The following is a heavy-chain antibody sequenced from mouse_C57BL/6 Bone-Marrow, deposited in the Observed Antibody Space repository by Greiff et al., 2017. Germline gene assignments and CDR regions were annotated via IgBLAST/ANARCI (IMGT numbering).Heavy chain of an antibody. CDR3: ARQGFYYYGSSGAMDY. D-gene: IGHD1-1*01. Sequence: QVQLQQSGAELVRPGTSVKVSCKASGYAFTNYLIEWVKQRPGQGLEWIGVINPGSGGTNYNEKFKGKATMTADTSSSTAYMQLSSLTSEDSAVYFCARQGFYYYGSSGAMDYWGQGTSVTVSS. CDR2: INPGSGGT. CDR1: GYAFTNYL. J-gene: IGHJ4*01. V-gene: IGHV1-54*01.